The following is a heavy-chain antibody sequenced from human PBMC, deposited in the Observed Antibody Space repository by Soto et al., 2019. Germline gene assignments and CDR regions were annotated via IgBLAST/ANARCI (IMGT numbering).Heavy chain of an antibody. CDR2: ISYDGSNR. Sequence: PGGSLRLSCAASGFTFSRFGMHWVRQAPGKGLEWVAVISYDGSNRFYADSVKGRFTISRDNAMNPLYLQMNSLRAEDTAMYYCARGFSSSPNWFDPWGQGTLVTVSS. D-gene: IGHD6-6*01. CDR3: ARGFSSSPNWFDP. CDR1: GFTFSRFG. J-gene: IGHJ5*02. V-gene: IGHV3-30*03.